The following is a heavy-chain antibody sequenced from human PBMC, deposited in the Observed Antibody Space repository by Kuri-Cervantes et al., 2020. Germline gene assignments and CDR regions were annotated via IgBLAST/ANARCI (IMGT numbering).Heavy chain of an antibody. Sequence: GGSLRLSCKGSGYIFTRYWIGWVRQMPGKGLEWMGIIYPGDSDTRYSPSFQGQVTISADKSISTAYLQWSSLKASDTAMYYCARHTSLTSFDYWGQGTLVTVSS. CDR3: ARHTSLTSFDY. J-gene: IGHJ4*02. V-gene: IGHV5-51*01. D-gene: IGHD2-2*01. CDR1: GYIFTRYW. CDR2: IYPGDSDT.